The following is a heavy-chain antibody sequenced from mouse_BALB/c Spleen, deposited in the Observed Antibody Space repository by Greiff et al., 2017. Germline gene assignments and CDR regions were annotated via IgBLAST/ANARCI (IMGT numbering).Heavy chain of an antibody. J-gene: IGHJ1*01. Sequence: EVQLQQSGAELVKPGASVKLSCTASGFNIKDTYMHWVKQRPEQGLEWIGRIDPANGNTKYDPKFQGKATITADTSSNTAYLQLSSLTSEDTAVYYCARVYDGYYGGWYFDVWGAGTTVTVS. V-gene: IGHV14-3*02. CDR3: ARVYDGYYGGWYFDV. D-gene: IGHD2-3*01. CDR1: GFNIKDTY. CDR2: IDPANGNT.